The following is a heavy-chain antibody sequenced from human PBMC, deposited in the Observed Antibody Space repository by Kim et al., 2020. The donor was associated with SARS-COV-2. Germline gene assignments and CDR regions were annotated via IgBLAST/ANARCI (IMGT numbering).Heavy chain of an antibody. CDR2: INPNSGGT. V-gene: IGHV1-2*02. CDR3: ARGAIAVAPAYGY. CDR1: GYTFTGYY. J-gene: IGHJ4*02. D-gene: IGHD6-19*01. Sequence: ASVKVSCKASGYTFTGYYMHWVRQAPGQGLEWMGWINPNSGGTNYAQKFQGRVTMTRDTSISTAYMELSRLRSDDTAVYYCARGAIAVAPAYGYWGQGTLVTVSS.